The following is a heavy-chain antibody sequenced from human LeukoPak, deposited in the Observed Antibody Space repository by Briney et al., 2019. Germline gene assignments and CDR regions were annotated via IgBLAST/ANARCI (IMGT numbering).Heavy chain of an antibody. Sequence: GGSLRLSCAASGFTFSNYNMNWVRQAPGQGREWGSYISSSSSTIYYADSVKGRFTISRDNAKNSLYLQMNSLRAEDTAVYYCTELDCSSTSCHDYWGQGTLVTVSS. D-gene: IGHD2-2*01. CDR1: GFTFSNYN. CDR3: TELDCSSTSCHDY. CDR2: ISSSSSTI. J-gene: IGHJ4*02. V-gene: IGHV3-48*04.